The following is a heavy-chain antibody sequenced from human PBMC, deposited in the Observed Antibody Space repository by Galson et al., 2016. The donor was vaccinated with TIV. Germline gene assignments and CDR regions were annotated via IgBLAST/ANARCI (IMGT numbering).Heavy chain of an antibody. Sequence: SVKVSCKASGYTFTAYYVHWIRQASGQGLEWMGWVYPNSGGAILAPKFEGRVIMTRDTSINTAYMELTSLTSDDTAVYFCATIEGGVGSFWGQGTLVTVSS. D-gene: IGHD2-8*01. CDR1: GYTFTAYY. CDR3: ATIEGGVGSF. V-gene: IGHV1-2*02. CDR2: VYPNSGGA. J-gene: IGHJ4*02.